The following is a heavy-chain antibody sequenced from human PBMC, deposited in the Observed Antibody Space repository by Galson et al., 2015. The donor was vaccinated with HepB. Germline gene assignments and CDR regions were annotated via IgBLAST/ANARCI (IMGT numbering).Heavy chain of an antibody. Sequence: LRLSCAASGFTFSSYDMHWVRQATGKGLEWVSAIGTAGDTYYPGSVKGRFTISRENAKNSLYLQMNSLRAGDTAVYYCARGYYGSGSYFIAGGMDVWGQGTTVTVSS. CDR3: ARGYYGSGSYFIAGGMDV. V-gene: IGHV3-13*04. D-gene: IGHD3-10*01. CDR2: IGTAGDT. J-gene: IGHJ6*02. CDR1: GFTFSSYD.